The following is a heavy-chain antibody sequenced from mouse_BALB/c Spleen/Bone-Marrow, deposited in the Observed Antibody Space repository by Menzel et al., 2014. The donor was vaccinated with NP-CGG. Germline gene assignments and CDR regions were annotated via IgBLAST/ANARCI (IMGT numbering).Heavy chain of an antibody. V-gene: IGHV2-6-7*01. CDR2: LWGDGTT. D-gene: IGHD2-10*02. Sequence: VQLVESGPGLVVPSQSLSITCTVSGFSLNGYGVNWVCQPPGKGLEWLGMLWGDGTTDYNSFLKSRLSISKDNSKSQVFLKMNNLQADDTAGNCCARDRRYGNCEDAIDYWGQGTSVTISS. CDR1: GFSLNGYG. CDR3: ARDRRYGNCEDAIDY. J-gene: IGHJ4*01.